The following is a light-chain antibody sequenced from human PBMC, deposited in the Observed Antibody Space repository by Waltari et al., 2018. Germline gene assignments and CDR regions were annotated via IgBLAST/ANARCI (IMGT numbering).Light chain of an antibody. V-gene: IGLV2-11*01. CDR1: SSDVGGFNY. J-gene: IGLJ1*01. Sequence: QSALTQPRSVSGSPGQSVTIPCTGTSSDVGGFNYVAWYQQNPGKAPKLMIYDVTKRPSGIPDRFSGSKSGNTASLTISGLQAEDEADYYCCSYTDNYTFVFGTGTKVTVL. CDR2: DVT. CDR3: CSYTDNYTFV.